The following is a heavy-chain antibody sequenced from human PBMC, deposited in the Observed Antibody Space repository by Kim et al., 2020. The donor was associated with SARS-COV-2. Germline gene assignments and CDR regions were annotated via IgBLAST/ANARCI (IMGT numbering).Heavy chain of an antibody. D-gene: IGHD5-12*01. V-gene: IGHV4-61*01. CDR2: IYYSGST. J-gene: IGHJ4*02. CDR3: WDSGYV. CDR1: GGSVSSGSYY. Sequence: SETLSLTCTVSGGSVSSGSYYWSWTRQPPGKGLEWIGYIYYSGSTNYNPSLKSRVTISVDTSKNQFSLKLSSVTAADTAVYYCWDSGYVWGQGTLVTVSS.